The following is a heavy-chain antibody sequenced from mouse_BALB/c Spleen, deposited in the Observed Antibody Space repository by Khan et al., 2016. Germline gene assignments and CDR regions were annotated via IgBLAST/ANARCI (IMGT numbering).Heavy chain of an antibody. CDR1: GFTFSTYA. Sequence: EVELVESGGGLVQPGGSLKLSCAASGFTFSTYAMSWVRQTPDKRLELVATINSNGGSTYYPDNVKGRFTISRDNAKNNLYLQMSSLKSEDTAVYYCARVRQAVDYWGQGTSVTGSS. J-gene: IGHJ4*01. D-gene: IGHD2-14*01. V-gene: IGHV5-6-3*01. CDR2: INSNGGST. CDR3: ARVRQAVDY.